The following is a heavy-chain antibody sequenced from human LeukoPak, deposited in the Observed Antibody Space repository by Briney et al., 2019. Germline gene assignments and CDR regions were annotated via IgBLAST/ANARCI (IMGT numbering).Heavy chain of an antibody. CDR1: GYTFTSYT. J-gene: IGHJ4*02. Sequence: ASVKVSCKVSGYTFTSYTMNWVRQAPGQGLEWMGIINPSGGSTSYAQKFQGRVTMTRDMSTSTVYMELSSLRSEDTAVYYCARTTGYYYALFDYWGQGTLVTVSS. D-gene: IGHD3-22*01. CDR2: INPSGGST. V-gene: IGHV1-46*01. CDR3: ARTTGYYYALFDY.